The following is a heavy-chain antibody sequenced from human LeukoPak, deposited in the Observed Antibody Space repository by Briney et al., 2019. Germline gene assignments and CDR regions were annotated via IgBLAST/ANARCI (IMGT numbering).Heavy chain of an antibody. D-gene: IGHD2-15*01. CDR2: IIPILGIA. CDR3: ASEYCCGGSCYPVDY. CDR1: GGTLSSYT. J-gene: IGHJ4*02. V-gene: IGHV1-69*02. Sequence: GASVKVSCKASGGTLSSYTISWVRQAPGQGLEWMGRIIPILGIANYAQKFQGRVTITADKSTSTAYMELSSLRSEDTAVYYCASEYCCGGSCYPVDYWGQGTLVTVSS.